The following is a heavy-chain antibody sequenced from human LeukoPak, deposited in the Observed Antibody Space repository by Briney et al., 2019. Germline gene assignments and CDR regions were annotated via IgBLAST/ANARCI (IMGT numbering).Heavy chain of an antibody. J-gene: IGHJ3*02. Sequence: SETLSLTCTVSGGSISSHYWTWIRQPPGKGLEWIGYISYIGSTNYNPSLKSRVTMSVDTSKNQFSLKLSSVTAADAAVYFCARDPTTVTKGSDIWGQGTMVTVSS. CDR2: ISYIGST. D-gene: IGHD4-17*01. V-gene: IGHV4-59*11. CDR3: ARDPTTVTKGSDI. CDR1: GGSISSHY.